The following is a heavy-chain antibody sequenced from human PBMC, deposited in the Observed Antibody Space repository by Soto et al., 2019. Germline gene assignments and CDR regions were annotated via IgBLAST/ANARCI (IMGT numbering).Heavy chain of an antibody. V-gene: IGHV3-74*01. J-gene: IGHJ3*02. CDR3: ASWQVPRDAFDM. CDR1: GFTFSNYW. D-gene: IGHD2-2*01. CDR2: INIDGSRT. Sequence: GGSLRLSCAASGFTFSNYWMHWVRQGPGRGLVWVSRINIDGSRTIYADSVKGRFTISRDNAKNTLYLQMNGLRAEDTAVYYCASWQVPRDAFDMWGQGTMVTVSS.